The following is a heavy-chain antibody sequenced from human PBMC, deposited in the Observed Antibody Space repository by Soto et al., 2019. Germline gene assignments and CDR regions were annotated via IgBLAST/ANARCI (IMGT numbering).Heavy chain of an antibody. V-gene: IGHV4-59*01. CDR2: I. J-gene: IGHJ6*02. D-gene: IGHD2-2*01. CDR3: ARSPTNYYYGMDV. Sequence: TSETLSLTCTVSGGSFSPNYWSWIRQPPGKGLEWVGYIYNPSLKSRVTISLDTSKNKFSLRLSSVTAADTAVYYCARSPTNYYYGMDVWGQGITVTVSS. CDR1: GGSFSPNY.